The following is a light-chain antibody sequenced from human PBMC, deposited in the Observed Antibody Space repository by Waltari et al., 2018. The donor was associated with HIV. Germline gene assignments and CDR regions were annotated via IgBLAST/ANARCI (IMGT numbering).Light chain of an antibody. CDR3: AAWDDSLNGNWV. CDR2: SNN. J-gene: IGLJ3*02. V-gene: IGLV1-44*01. Sequence: QSVLTQPPSASGTPGHRVTTSCSVSSSNIGSNTVNWYQQPQGTAPQLLIYSNNQRPSGVPDRFSGSRSGTSASLAISGLQSEDEADYYCAAWDDSLNGNWVFGGGTKLTVL. CDR1: SSNIGSNT.